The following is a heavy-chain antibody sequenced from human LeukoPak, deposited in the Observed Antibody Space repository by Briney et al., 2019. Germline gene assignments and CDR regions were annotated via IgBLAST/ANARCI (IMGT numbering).Heavy chain of an antibody. CDR3: ARDAAYCGGDCYFGALDY. CDR1: GYTFTDYG. V-gene: IGHV1-18*01. Sequence: GASVKVSRKASGYTFTDYGISWVRKAPGQGLEWMGWISANSGHTKYAQKVRGRVTMTTDTSTGTVYMDLRSLRSDDTAVYYCARDAAYCGGDCYFGALDYWGQGTLATVSS. J-gene: IGHJ4*02. CDR2: ISANSGHT. D-gene: IGHD2-21*02.